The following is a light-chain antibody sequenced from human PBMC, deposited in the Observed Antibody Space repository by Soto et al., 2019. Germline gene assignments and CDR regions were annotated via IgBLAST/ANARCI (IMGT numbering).Light chain of an antibody. CDR1: MSNTEVHS. CDR2: SDT. J-gene: IGLJ3*02. CDR3: AAWDDSLSGLV. Sequence: QSVLTQPPSASGTPGQTITISCSGCMSNTEVHSVHWYQQLPGTAPKLLIYSDTQRPSGVPDRFSGSKSGTSAYLGISGLRSEDEAEYFCAAWDDSLSGLVFGGGTKLTVL. V-gene: IGLV1-47*02.